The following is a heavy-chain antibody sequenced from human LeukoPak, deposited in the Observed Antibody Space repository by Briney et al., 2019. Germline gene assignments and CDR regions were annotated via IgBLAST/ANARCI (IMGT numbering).Heavy chain of an antibody. CDR3: ARTVRGYSSSWYDY. J-gene: IGHJ4*02. Sequence: SETLSLTCAVSVGSFSGYFWSWIRQPPGKGLEWIGYIYYSGSTNYNPSLKSRVTISVDTPKNQFSLKLSSVTAAGTAVYYCARTVRGYSSSWYDYWGQGTLVTVSS. D-gene: IGHD6-13*01. CDR2: IYYSGST. CDR1: VGSFSGYF. V-gene: IGHV4-59*01.